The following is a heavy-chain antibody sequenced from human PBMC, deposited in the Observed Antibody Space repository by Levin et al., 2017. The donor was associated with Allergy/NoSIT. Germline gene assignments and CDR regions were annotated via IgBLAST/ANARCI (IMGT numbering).Heavy chain of an antibody. CDR2: ISSSRSYI. V-gene: IGHV3-21*01. D-gene: IGHD2-15*01. J-gene: IGHJ4*02. CDR3: AREPGVCSGGSCYSSSGTLDYFDY. CDR1: GFTFSSYS. Sequence: GGSLRLSCAASGFTFSSYSMNWVRQAPGKGLEWVSSISSSRSYIYYADSVKGRFTISRDNAKNSLYLQMNSLRAEDTAVYYCAREPGVCSGGSCYSSSGTLDYFDYWGQGTLVTVSS.